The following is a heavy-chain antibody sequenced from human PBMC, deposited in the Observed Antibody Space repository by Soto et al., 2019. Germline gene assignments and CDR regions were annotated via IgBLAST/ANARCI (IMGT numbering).Heavy chain of an antibody. J-gene: IGHJ4*02. Sequence: AETLSLTCAVSGSSLSSISYYWGWNRQPTGKGLEWVGSIFFTGNIYYNPSLKSRVTISVDTSRNQFSLMVNSVTAAETAVYYCASRHCSGGICYNRGFDSWGQGALVTVSS. CDR1: GSSLSSISYY. V-gene: IGHV4-39*01. CDR2: IFFTGNI. D-gene: IGHD2-15*01. CDR3: ASRHCSGGICYNRGFDS.